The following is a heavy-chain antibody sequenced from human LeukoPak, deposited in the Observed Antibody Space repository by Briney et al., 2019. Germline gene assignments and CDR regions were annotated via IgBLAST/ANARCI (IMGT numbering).Heavy chain of an antibody. V-gene: IGHV3-33*08. J-gene: IGHJ5*02. CDR2: IWYDGSNK. D-gene: IGHD6-19*01. CDR3: ARHSGGYSSGWPAWFDP. Sequence: GGSLRLSCAASGFTFSSYGMHWVRQAPGKGLEWVAVIWYDGSNKYYADSVKGRFTISRDNSKNTLYLQMNSLRAEDTAVYYCARHSGGYSSGWPAWFDPWGQGTLVTVSS. CDR1: GFTFSSYG.